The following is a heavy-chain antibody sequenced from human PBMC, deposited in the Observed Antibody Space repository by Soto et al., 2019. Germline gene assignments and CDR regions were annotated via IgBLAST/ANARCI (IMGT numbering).Heavy chain of an antibody. CDR3: ARDEDPNYYHYGMDV. J-gene: IGHJ6*02. Sequence: GGSLRLSCAASGFIFSGFWMHWVRQVPGEGLVWVSRINHEGSNTNYADFVRGRFTISRDNSKNMLYLQMNSLRAEDAAVYYCARDEDPNYYHYGMDVWGQGTTVTVSS. CDR2: INHEGSNT. V-gene: IGHV3-74*01. D-gene: IGHD3-16*01. CDR1: GFIFSGFW.